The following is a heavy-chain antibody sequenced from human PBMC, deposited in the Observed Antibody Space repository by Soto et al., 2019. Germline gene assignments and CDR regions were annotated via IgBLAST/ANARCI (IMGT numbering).Heavy chain of an antibody. D-gene: IGHD2-21*01. CDR1: GYTFTSYD. CDR2: FLLDGSVL. V-gene: IGHV5-51*01. J-gene: IGHJ6*01. CDR3: ARHRTIPVNYGMDV. Sequence: ASVKVSCKASGYTFTSYDINWVRQATGQGLDWLGIFLLDGSVLRYGPSFQGQFTFSADRSSSTAYLQWSSLKASDTAMYYCARHRTIPVNYGMDVWGQGTTVTVSS.